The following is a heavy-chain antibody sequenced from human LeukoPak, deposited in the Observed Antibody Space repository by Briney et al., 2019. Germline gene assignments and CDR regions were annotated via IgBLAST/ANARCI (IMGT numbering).Heavy chain of an antibody. Sequence: ASVKVSCKASGYTFTSYGISWVRQAPGQGLEWMGWISAYNGNTNYAQKLQGRVTMTTDTSTSTAYMELRSLRSDDTAVYYCASTLKGLYQRYFDYWGQGTLVTVSS. D-gene: IGHD3-16*02. CDR3: ASTLKGLYQRYFDY. V-gene: IGHV1-18*01. CDR2: ISAYNGNT. CDR1: GYTFTSYG. J-gene: IGHJ4*02.